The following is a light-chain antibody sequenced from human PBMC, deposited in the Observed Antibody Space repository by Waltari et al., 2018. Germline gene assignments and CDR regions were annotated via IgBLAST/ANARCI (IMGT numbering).Light chain of an antibody. Sequence: EIVLTQSPGTLSLSPGQRVTLSCRASQSVSRSLAWYQQKPGQAPRLLIYAASTRAPGIPDRFSGSGSGTDFSLTISRLEPEDFAVYYCQHYVRLPATFGQGTKVEIK. CDR2: AAS. J-gene: IGKJ1*01. V-gene: IGKV3-20*01. CDR3: QHYVRLPAT. CDR1: QSVSRS.